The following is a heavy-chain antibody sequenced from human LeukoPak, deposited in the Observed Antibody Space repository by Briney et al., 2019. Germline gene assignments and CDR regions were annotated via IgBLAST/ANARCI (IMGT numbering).Heavy chain of an antibody. CDR1: GGSISSSSYY. J-gene: IGHJ4*02. CDR2: IYYSGST. V-gene: IGHV4-39*01. CDR3: AMTWRTYYYGSGSTRPEPYFDY. Sequence: PSETLSLTCTVSGGSISSSSYYWGWIRQPPGKGLEWIGSIYYSGSTYYNPSLKSRVTISVDTSKNQFSLKLSSVTAADTAVYYCAMTWRTYYYGSGSTRPEPYFDYWGQGTLVTVSS. D-gene: IGHD3-10*01.